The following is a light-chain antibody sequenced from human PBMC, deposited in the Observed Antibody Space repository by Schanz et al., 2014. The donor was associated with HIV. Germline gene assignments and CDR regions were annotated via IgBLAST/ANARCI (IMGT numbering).Light chain of an antibody. J-gene: IGLJ3*02. Sequence: QSALTQPASVSGSPGQSITISCSGTSSDVGTYNRVSWYQQHPGKAPKLIIFDVDNRPSGVSWRFSASKSGNTASLTISGLQAEDEADYYCGSYTSSNTPWMFGGGTKLTVL. CDR2: DVD. CDR3: GSYTSSNTPWM. V-gene: IGLV2-14*02. CDR1: SSDVGTYNR.